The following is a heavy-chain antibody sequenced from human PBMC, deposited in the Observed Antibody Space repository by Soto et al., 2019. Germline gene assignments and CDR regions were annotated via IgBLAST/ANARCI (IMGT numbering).Heavy chain of an antibody. J-gene: IGHJ4*02. D-gene: IGHD3-10*01. V-gene: IGHV3-11*01. CDR1: GFTFSDYY. Sequence: GGSLRLSCAASGFTFSDYYMSWIRQAPGKGLEWVSYISSSGSTIYYADSVKGRFTISRDNAKNSLYLQMNSLRAEETAVYYCARERRSPSFGSSLAAEFDYWGQGTLVTVSS. CDR3: ARERRSPSFGSSLAAEFDY. CDR2: ISSSGSTI.